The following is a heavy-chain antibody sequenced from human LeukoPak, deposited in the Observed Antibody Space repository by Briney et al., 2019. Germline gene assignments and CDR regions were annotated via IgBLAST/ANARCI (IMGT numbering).Heavy chain of an antibody. V-gene: IGHV4-34*01. CDR2: INHSGSA. J-gene: IGHJ3*02. CDR3: ARAYDGYYAAFDI. CDR1: GGSFSGYY. D-gene: IGHD3-10*01. Sequence: SETLSLTCAVYGGSFSGYYWSWIRQPPGKGLEWIGEINHSGSANYNPSPKSRVTISVDTSKNQFSLKLSSVTPEDTAVYYCARAYDGYYAAFDIWGQGTMVTVSS.